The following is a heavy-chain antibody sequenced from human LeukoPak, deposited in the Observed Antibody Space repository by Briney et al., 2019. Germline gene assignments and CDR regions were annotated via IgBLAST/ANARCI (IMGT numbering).Heavy chain of an antibody. D-gene: IGHD6-25*01. Sequence: GGSLRLSCAASGFTFSNYWMHWVRQAPGKGLEWVSGISGSGGSSFYADSVKGRFTISRDNSKNTVYLQMNSLTAADTAVYYCAKRADSPQRYFQHWGQGTLVTVSS. CDR1: GFTFSNYW. CDR3: AKRADSPQRYFQH. V-gene: IGHV3-23*01. CDR2: ISGSGGSS. J-gene: IGHJ1*01.